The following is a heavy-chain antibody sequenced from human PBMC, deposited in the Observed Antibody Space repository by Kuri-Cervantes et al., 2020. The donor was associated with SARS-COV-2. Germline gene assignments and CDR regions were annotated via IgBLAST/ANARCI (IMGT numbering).Heavy chain of an antibody. D-gene: IGHD4-17*01. CDR1: GFTFSSYS. J-gene: IGHJ6*02. CDR3: ARGFPTVTTWLGYYYYGMDV. V-gene: IGHV3-48*01. CDR2: ISSSSSTI. Sequence: GGSLRLSCAASGFTFSSYSMNWVRQAPGKGLEWVSYISSSSSTIYYADSVKGRFTISRDNAKNSLYLQMNSLRAEDTAVYYCARGFPTVTTWLGYYYYGMDVWGQGTPVTVSS.